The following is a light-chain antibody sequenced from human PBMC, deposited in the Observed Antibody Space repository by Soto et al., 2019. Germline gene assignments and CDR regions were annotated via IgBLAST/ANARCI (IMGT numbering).Light chain of an antibody. Sequence: QSARTQPASVSGSPGQSITSSCTGTSSDIGAYNFVSWYQQHPGKAPKLMLYDVNIRPSGVSNRFSGSKSGNTASLTISGLQAEDEADYYCASWTTSTTMIFGGGTQLTVL. V-gene: IGLV2-14*03. CDR2: DVN. CDR3: ASWTTSTTMI. CDR1: SSDIGAYNF. J-gene: IGLJ2*01.